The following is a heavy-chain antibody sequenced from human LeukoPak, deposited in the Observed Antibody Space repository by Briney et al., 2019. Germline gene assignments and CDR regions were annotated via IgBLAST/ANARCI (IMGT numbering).Heavy chain of an antibody. D-gene: IGHD1-26*01. CDR1: GYTFTSYG. Sequence: ASVKVSCKASGYTFTSYGISWVRQAPGQGLEWMGWISAYNGNTNYAQKLQGRVTMTTDTSTSTAYMELRSLRSDDTAVYYCARERVSIVGATPLDYWGQGTLVTVSS. J-gene: IGHJ4*02. CDR3: ARERVSIVGATPLDY. V-gene: IGHV1-18*01. CDR2: ISAYNGNT.